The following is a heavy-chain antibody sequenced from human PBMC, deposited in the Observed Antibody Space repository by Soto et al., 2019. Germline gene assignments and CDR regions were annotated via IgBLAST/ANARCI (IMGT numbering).Heavy chain of an antibody. J-gene: IGHJ3*02. D-gene: IGHD6-13*01. CDR3: ARPGIAAAGTGAFDI. CDR1: GFTFSDYY. Sequence: GGSLRLSCTASGFTFSDYYMSWIRQAPGKGLEWVSYISSSSSYTNYADSVKGRFTISRDNAKNSLYLQMNSLGAEDTAVYYCARPGIAAAGTGAFDIWGQGTVVTVS. CDR2: ISSSSSYT. V-gene: IGHV3-11*06.